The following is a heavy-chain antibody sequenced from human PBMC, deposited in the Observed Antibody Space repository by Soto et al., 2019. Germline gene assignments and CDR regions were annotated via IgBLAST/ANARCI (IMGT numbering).Heavy chain of an antibody. Sequence: GASVKVSCKASGYTFTSYYMHWVRQAPGQGLEWMGIINPSGGSTSYAQKFQGRVTMTRDTSTSTVYMELSSLRSEDTAVFYCARDRTVQLERRGAPDYWGQGTLVTVSS. CDR3: ARDRTVQLERRGAPDY. D-gene: IGHD1-1*01. J-gene: IGHJ4*02. CDR2: INPSGGST. V-gene: IGHV1-46*01. CDR1: GYTFTSYY.